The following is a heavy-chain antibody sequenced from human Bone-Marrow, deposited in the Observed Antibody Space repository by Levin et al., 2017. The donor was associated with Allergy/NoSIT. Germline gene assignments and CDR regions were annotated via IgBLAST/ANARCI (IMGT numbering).Heavy chain of an antibody. J-gene: IGHJ4*02. CDR1: DESFSAYY. D-gene: IGHD3-3*01. CDR2: INYSGIT. CDR3: ARNSRGNYDLSFLDS. V-gene: IGHV4-34*01. Sequence: SQTLSLTCAVYDESFSAYYWSWIRQSPGKGLEWIGEINYSGITHYNPSLKSRVTISVDTSKNQFSLKLSSVTAADTAVYFCARNSRGNYDLSFLDSWGQGTLVTVSS.